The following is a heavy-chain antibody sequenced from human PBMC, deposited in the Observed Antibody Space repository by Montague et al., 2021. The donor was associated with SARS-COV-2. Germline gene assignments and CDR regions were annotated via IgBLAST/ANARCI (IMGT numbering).Heavy chain of an antibody. V-gene: IGHV3-11*05. CDR3: GRARITFFGVVIGPLDY. D-gene: IGHD3-3*01. Sequence: SRRLSWSASGFTFSDYYMSWIRQAPGKGLEWVSYISSSSSFRNYADSVKGRFTISRDNAKNSLYLQMNSLRAEDTAVYFCGRARITFFGVVIGPLDYWGQGTLVTVSS. CDR2: ISSSSSFR. J-gene: IGHJ4*02. CDR1: GFTFSDYY.